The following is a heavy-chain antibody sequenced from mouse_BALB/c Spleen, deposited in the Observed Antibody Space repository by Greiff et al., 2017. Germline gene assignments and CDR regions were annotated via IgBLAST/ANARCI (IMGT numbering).Heavy chain of an antibody. D-gene: IGHD3-2*01. CDR1: GYTFTSYT. V-gene: IGHV1-4*01. CDR2: INPSSGYT. J-gene: IGHJ4*01. Sequence: QVQLQQSGAELARPGASVKMSCKASGYTFTSYTMHWVKQRPGQGLEWIGYINPSSGYTNYNQKFKDKATLTADKSSSTAYMQLSSLTSEDSAVYYCARETARATFAMDYWGQGTTVTVSS. CDR3: ARETARATFAMDY.